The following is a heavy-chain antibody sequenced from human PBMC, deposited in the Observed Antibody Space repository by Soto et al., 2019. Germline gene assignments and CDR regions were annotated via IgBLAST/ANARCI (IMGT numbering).Heavy chain of an antibody. CDR2: FNRFGST. V-gene: IGHV3-66*03. D-gene: IGHD1-7*01. CDR3: ARGGTGTTRNWFDP. J-gene: IGHJ5*02. CDR1: GLTVSDSD. Sequence: GGSLRLSCASSGLTVSDSDVSCFRQAPGKGLEWVALFNRFGSTYYADSVKGRFTISRDNSQNTVYLQMNSLRGEDTAVYYCARGGTGTTRNWFDPWGQGTLVTVSS.